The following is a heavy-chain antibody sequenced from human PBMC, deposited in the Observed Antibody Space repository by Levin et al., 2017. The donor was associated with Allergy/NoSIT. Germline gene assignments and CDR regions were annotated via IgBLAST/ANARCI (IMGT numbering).Heavy chain of an antibody. CDR1: GYRFTSYW. Sequence: PGGSLRLSCKGSGYRFTSYWITWVRQMPGKGLEWMGRIDPNDSSGNYSPSFQGHVTISADNFISTAYLQWGSLKASDTAMYYCARHEDYDSSGLLRWGQGTLVTVSS. V-gene: IGHV5-10-1*01. D-gene: IGHD3-22*01. J-gene: IGHJ4*02. CDR2: IDPNDSSG. CDR3: ARHEDYDSSGLLR.